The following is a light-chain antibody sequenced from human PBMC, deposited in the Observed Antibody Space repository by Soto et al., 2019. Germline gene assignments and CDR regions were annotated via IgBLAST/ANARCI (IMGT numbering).Light chain of an antibody. CDR3: SSYTSSSTPR. J-gene: IGLJ1*01. V-gene: IGLV2-14*01. CDR2: EVT. CDR1: SCDVGGYND. Sequence: QSALTQPASVSGSPGQSITISCTGTSCDVGGYNDVSWYQQLPGKAPNLMIYEVTNRPAGVSHRFSGSKSGTTASLTISGLPAEDAAYYYCSSYTSSSTPRFGAGTKVTVL.